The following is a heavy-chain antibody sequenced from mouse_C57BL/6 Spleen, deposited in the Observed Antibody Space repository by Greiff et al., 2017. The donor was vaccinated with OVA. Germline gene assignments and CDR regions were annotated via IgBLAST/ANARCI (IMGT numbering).Heavy chain of an antibody. Sequence: VKLQQPGAELVKPGASVKLSCKASGYTFTSYWMQWVKQRPGQGLEWIGEIDPSDSYTNYNQKFKGKATLTVDTSSSTAYMQLSSLTSEDSAVYYCASSGVFAYWGQGTLVTVSA. CDR3: ASSGVFAY. CDR1: GYTFTSYW. J-gene: IGHJ3*01. D-gene: IGHD3-2*02. V-gene: IGHV1-50*01. CDR2: IDPSDSYT.